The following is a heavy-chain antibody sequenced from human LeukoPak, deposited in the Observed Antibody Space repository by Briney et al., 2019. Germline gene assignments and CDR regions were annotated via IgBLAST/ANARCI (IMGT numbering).Heavy chain of an antibody. CDR2: IKGGGGDP. CDR1: GFTFSTYA. J-gene: IGHJ4*02. Sequence: PGGSLRLSCAASGFTFSTYAMGWVRQAPGKGLEWVSSIKGGGGDPFYADSVNGRFTISRDNSKNTLFLQLDSLRAEDTAVYYCGKGVHCFNPFYWWGQGTLVTVSS. V-gene: IGHV3-23*01. D-gene: IGHD2-21*01. CDR3: GKGVHCFNPFYW.